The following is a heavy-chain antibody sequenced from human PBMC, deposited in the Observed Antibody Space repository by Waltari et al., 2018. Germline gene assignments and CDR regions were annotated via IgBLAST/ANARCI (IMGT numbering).Heavy chain of an antibody. CDR3: ATDPYYYGSGSYSFDP. CDR2: FDPEDGET. CDR1: GFTSTELS. Sequence: QVQLVQSGAEVKKPGASVKVSCKVSGFTSTELSQNWARQAPGKGLEWMGGFDPEDGETIYAQKFQGRVTMTEDTSTDTAYMELSSLRSEDTAVYYCATDPYYYGSGSYSFDPWGQGTLVTVSS. D-gene: IGHD3-10*01. V-gene: IGHV1-24*01. J-gene: IGHJ5*02.